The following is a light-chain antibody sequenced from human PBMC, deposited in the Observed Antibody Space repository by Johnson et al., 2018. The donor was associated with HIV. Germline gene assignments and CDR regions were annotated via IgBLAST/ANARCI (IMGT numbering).Light chain of an antibody. V-gene: IGLV1-51*01. CDR3: GTWDSSLSAEV. Sequence: QSLLTQPPSVSAAPGQKVTISCSGSSSNIGNNYVSWYQQLPGTAPKLLIYDNNKRPSGIPDRFSASKSGTSATLGITGLQNGDEADYYCGTWDSSLSAEVFGTGTKVTVL. CDR2: DNN. J-gene: IGLJ1*01. CDR1: SSNIGNNY.